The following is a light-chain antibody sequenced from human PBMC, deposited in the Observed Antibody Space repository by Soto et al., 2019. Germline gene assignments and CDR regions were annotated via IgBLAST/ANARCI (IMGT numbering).Light chain of an antibody. CDR2: KAS. V-gene: IGKV1-5*03. CDR1: QSISRW. CDR3: QQYNDRWT. J-gene: IGKJ1*01. Sequence: DIQMTQSPSTLSASVGDRVTITCRASQSISRWLAWYQQKPGKAPNLLIYKASTFQSGVPSRFSGGGSGTEFTLTISSLQADACGTYYCQQYNDRWTFGPGTKVEIK.